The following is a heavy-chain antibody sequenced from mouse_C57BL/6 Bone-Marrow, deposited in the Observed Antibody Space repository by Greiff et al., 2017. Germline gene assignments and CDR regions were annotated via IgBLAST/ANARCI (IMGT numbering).Heavy chain of an antibody. V-gene: IGHV7-1*01. CDR2: SRNKANDYTT. CDR3: ARVYYAGAMDY. D-gene: IGHD2-1*01. CDR1: GFTFSDFY. Sequence: EVQVVESGGGLVQSGRSLRLSCATSGFTFSDFYMEWVRQAPGKGLEWIAASRNKANDYTTEYSASVKGRFIVSRDTSQSILYLQMNALRAEDTAMYYCARVYYAGAMDYWGQGTSVTVSS. J-gene: IGHJ4*01.